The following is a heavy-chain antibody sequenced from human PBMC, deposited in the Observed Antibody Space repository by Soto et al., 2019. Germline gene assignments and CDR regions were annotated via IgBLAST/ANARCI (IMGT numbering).Heavy chain of an antibody. V-gene: IGHV4-59*01. D-gene: IGHD3-22*01. CDR1: GASISSYY. CDR2: INYSGSTKT. CDR3: ASGGAVDSSGYYSFEY. Sequence: SETLSLTCTVSGASISSYYWSWIRQPPGKGLQWIAYINYSGSTKTKYNPSLKSRVTISVDTSKNQFSLKLSSVTAADTAVYYCASGGAVDSSGYYSFEYWGQGALVTVSS. J-gene: IGHJ4*02.